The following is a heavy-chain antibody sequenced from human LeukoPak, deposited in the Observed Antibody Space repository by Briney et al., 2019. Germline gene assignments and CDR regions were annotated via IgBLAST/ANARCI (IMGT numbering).Heavy chain of an antibody. Sequence: GGSLRLSCAASGFTFSSYWMHWVRQAPGKGLVWVSRINSDGSSTSYADSVRGRFTISRDNAKNTLYLQMNSLRAEDTAVYYCARSPNYDILTGYYFRGYYFDYWGQGTLVTVSS. D-gene: IGHD3-9*01. CDR2: INSDGSST. CDR1: GFTFSSYW. J-gene: IGHJ4*02. V-gene: IGHV3-74*01. CDR3: ARSPNYDILTGYYFRGYYFDY.